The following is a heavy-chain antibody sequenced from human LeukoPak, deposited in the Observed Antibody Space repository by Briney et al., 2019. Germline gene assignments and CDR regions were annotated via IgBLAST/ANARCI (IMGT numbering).Heavy chain of an antibody. J-gene: IGHJ4*02. CDR1: GYSFTSYC. CDR2: IYPGESDT. CDR3: ARQGILTGYQFDY. V-gene: IGHV5-51*01. D-gene: IGHD3-9*01. Sequence: GESLKISCKGSGYSFTSYCIGWVRQMPVKGLEWMGIIYPGESDTRYSPSFQGQVTISADKSISTAYLQWSSLRASETAMYYCARQGILTGYQFDYWGQGTLVTVSS.